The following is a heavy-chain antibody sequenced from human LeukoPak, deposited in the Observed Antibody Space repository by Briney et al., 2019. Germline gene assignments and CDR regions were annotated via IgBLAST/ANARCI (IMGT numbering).Heavy chain of an antibody. CDR3: ARGAYAWYGAKEIGDY. CDR2: IYTSGST. J-gene: IGHJ4*02. D-gene: IGHD4-17*01. CDR1: GGSISSYY. V-gene: IGHV4-4*07. Sequence: SETLSLTCTVSGGSISSYYWSWIRQPAGKGLEWIGRIYTSGSTNYNPSLKSRVTMSVDTSKNQFSLKLSSVTAADTAVFYCARGAYAWYGAKEIGDYWGQGTLVTVSS.